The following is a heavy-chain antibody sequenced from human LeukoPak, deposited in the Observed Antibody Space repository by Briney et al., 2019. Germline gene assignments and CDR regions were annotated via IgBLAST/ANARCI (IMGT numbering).Heavy chain of an antibody. CDR3: ARHGGWFGSNWFDP. Sequence: SETLSLTCTVSGGSISSYYWSWIRQPPGKGLEWIGYIYYSGSTNYNPSLKSRVTISVDTSKNQFSLKLSSVTAADTAVYYCARHGGWFGSNWFDPWGQGTLVTVSS. J-gene: IGHJ5*02. CDR1: GGSISSYY. V-gene: IGHV4-59*08. D-gene: IGHD3-10*01. CDR2: IYYSGST.